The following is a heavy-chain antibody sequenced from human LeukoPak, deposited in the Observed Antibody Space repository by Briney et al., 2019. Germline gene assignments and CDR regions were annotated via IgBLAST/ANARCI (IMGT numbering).Heavy chain of an antibody. CDR1: GFTFSSYT. CDR3: AKVGATTPDAFDI. J-gene: IGHJ3*02. V-gene: IGHV3-48*01. D-gene: IGHD1-26*01. CDR2: ISSTSSTI. Sequence: GGSLRLSCAASGFTFSSYTMHWVRQAPGKGLEWVSYISSTSSTIFYADSVKGRFTISRDNSKNTLYLQMNSLRAEDTAVYYCAKVGATTPDAFDIWGQGTMVTVSS.